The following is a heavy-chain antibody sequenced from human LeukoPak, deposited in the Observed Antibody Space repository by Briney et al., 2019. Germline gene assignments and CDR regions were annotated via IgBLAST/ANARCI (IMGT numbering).Heavy chain of an antibody. CDR1: GGSISSYY. D-gene: IGHD3/OR15-3a*01. CDR3: AREDWQNYFDY. J-gene: IGHJ4*02. V-gene: IGHV4-4*07. CDR2: IYISGST. Sequence: SETLSLTCTVSGGSISSYYWSWIRQPAGKGLEWIGRIYISGSTNYNPSLKSRVTISVDKSKNQFSLKLSSVTAADTAVYYCAREDWQNYFDYWGQGTLVTVSS.